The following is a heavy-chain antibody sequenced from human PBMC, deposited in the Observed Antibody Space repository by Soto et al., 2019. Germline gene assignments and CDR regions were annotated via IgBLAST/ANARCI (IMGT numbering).Heavy chain of an antibody. CDR3: ARESEDLTSNFDY. J-gene: IGHJ4*02. CDR2: ISSTTNYI. Sequence: EVQLVESGGGLVRPGGSLRLSCAASGFTFIRYGITWVRQAPGKGLEWVPSISSTTNYIYYADSMKGRFTVSRDNAKNSVYLDMNSLSAEDTAVYYCARESEDLTSNFDYWGQGTLVTVSS. V-gene: IGHV3-21*01. CDR1: GFTFIRYG.